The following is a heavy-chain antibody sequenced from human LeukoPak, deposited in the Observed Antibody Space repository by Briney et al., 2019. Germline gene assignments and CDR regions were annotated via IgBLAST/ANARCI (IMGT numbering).Heavy chain of an antibody. Sequence: PSETLSLTCTVSSGSINSDDYYWSWIRQPPGKRLESIGYISYSESANYNPSLKSRVAIPLDTSKNQFSLRLHSVTAADTAVYYCARRRTTLLRGVQIAGAIDLWGQGTLVTVSS. CDR3: ARRRTTLLRGVQIAGAIDL. J-gene: IGHJ5*02. V-gene: IGHV4-61*08. CDR2: ISYSESA. D-gene: IGHD3-10*01. CDR1: SGSINSDDYY.